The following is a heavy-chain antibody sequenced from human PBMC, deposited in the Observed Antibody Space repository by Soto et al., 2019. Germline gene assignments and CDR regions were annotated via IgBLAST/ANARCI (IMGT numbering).Heavy chain of an antibody. Sequence: EVQLVESEGGLVQRGGSLRLSCAASGFTFNYYWMHWVRQAPGQGLVWVSHIHSEGSSTTYADSVKGRFTIPRDNAKNTVYLQMNSLRAEDTAVYYCARGDKGGFDLWGQGTTVTVSS. CDR3: ARGDKGGFDL. V-gene: IGHV3-74*01. CDR1: GFTFNYYW. J-gene: IGHJ3*01. D-gene: IGHD2-21*02. CDR2: IHSEGSST.